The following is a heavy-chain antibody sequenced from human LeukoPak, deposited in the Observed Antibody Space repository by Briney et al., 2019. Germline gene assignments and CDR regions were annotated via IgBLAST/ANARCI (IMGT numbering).Heavy chain of an antibody. CDR1: GFTFSTYA. Sequence: GGSLGLSCAGSGFTFSTYAMSWVRQAPGKGLEWVSAISGNGDTTSYADSVKGRFTISRDNSKNTLYLQMSSLRAEDTAVYYCAKDSGFDYWGQGTLVTVSS. J-gene: IGHJ4*02. CDR2: ISGNGDTT. D-gene: IGHD6-25*01. V-gene: IGHV3-23*01. CDR3: AKDSGFDY.